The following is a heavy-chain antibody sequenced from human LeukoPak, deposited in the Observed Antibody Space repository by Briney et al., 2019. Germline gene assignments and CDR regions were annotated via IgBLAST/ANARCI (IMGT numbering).Heavy chain of an antibody. CDR1: GGSFSGYY. D-gene: IGHD3-10*01. CDR2: INHSGSS. CDR3: ARQTGSGLFSLP. V-gene: IGHV4-34*01. J-gene: IGHJ4*02. Sequence: SETLSLTCAVYGGSFSGYYRSWIRQPPGKGLEWIGEINHSGSSYYNASLKSRVTISVDTSKNQFSLKLSSVTAADTAVYYCARQTGSGLFSLPGGQGTLVTVSS.